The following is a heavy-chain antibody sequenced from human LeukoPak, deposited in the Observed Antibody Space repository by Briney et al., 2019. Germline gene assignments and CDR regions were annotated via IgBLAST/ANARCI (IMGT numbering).Heavy chain of an antibody. D-gene: IGHD1-26*01. J-gene: IGHJ4*02. V-gene: IGHV4-59*01. Sequence: RSSETLSLTCTVSGGSISSYYWSWIRQPPGKGLEWIGYIYYSGSTNYNPSLKSRVTISVDTSKNQFSLKLSSVTAADTAVYYCARGSGSYYTGPAFDYWGQGTLVTVSS. CDR2: IYYSGST. CDR1: GGSISSYY. CDR3: ARGSGSYYTGPAFDY.